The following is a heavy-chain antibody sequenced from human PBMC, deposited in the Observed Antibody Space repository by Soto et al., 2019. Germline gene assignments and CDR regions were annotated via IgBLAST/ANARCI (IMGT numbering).Heavy chain of an antibody. Sequence: SEIMSLTCAVYGGSFSGYYLSWIRQPPGKGLEWIGEINHSGSTNYNPSLKSRVTISVDTSKNQFSLKLSSVTAADTAVYYCARVNYDFWSGYYTDYWGQGTLVTVSS. CDR1: GGSFSGYY. CDR2: INHSGST. J-gene: IGHJ4*02. V-gene: IGHV4-34*01. D-gene: IGHD3-3*01. CDR3: ARVNYDFWSGYYTDY.